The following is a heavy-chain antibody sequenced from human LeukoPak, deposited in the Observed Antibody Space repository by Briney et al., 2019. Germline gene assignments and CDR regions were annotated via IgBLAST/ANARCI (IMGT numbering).Heavy chain of an antibody. CDR1: GFTFSSYA. J-gene: IGHJ4*02. V-gene: IGHV3-21*01. D-gene: IGHD2-2*01. CDR2: ISSSSSYI. Sequence: PGGSLRLSCAASGFTFSSYAMSWVRQAPGKGLEWVSSISSSSSYIYYADSVRGRFTISRDNAKNSLYLQMNSLRAEDTAVYYCARVRYCSSTSCPSDYWGQGTLVTVSS. CDR3: ARVRYCSSTSCPSDY.